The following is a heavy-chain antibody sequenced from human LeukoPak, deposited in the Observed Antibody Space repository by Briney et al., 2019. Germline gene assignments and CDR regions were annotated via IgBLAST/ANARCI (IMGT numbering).Heavy chain of an antibody. CDR3: AKDLPSYDILTGYSALDY. Sequence: GGSLRLSCAASGFTFSSYGMHWVRQAPDKGLEWVAFIRYDGSNKYYADSVKGRFTISRDNSKNTLYLQMNSLRAEDTAVYYCAKDLPSYDILTGYSALDYWGQGTLVTVSS. D-gene: IGHD3-9*01. V-gene: IGHV3-30*02. CDR2: IRYDGSNK. CDR1: GFTFSSYG. J-gene: IGHJ4*02.